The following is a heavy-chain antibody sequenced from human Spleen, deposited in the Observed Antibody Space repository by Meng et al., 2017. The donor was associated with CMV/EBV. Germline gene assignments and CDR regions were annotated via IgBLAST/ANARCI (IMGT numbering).Heavy chain of an antibody. CDR3: AREGIAAAGAEFDY. D-gene: IGHD6-13*01. Sequence: GESLKISCAASGFTFSNYAMSWVRQAPGKGLEWVANIKQDGSEKYYVDSVKGRFTISRDNAKNSLYLQMNSLRAEDTAVYYCAREGIAAAGAEFDYWGQGTLVIVSS. CDR1: GFTFSNYA. CDR2: IKQDGSEK. V-gene: IGHV3-7*01. J-gene: IGHJ4*02.